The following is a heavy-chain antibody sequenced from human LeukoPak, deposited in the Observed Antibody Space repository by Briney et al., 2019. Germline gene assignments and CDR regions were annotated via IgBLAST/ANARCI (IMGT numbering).Heavy chain of an antibody. CDR2: IIPIFGTA. Sequence: SVKVSCKASGGTFSSYAISWVRQAPGQGLEWMGGIIPIFGTANYAQKFQGRVTITADESTSTAYMELSSLRSEDTAVYYCARESSFFNSSGWYEAPDYWGQGTLVPVSS. V-gene: IGHV1-69*13. J-gene: IGHJ4*02. D-gene: IGHD6-19*01. CDR3: ARESSFFNSSGWYEAPDY. CDR1: GGTFSSYA.